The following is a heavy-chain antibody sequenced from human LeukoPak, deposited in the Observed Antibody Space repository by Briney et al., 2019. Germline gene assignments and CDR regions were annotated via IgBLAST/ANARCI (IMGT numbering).Heavy chain of an antibody. V-gene: IGHV3-21*01. CDR1: GFTFSSYS. Sequence: PGGSLRLSCAASGFTFSSYSINWVRQAPGKGLEWVSSISSSSSYIYYADSVKGRFTISRDNTKNSLYLQMNSLRAEDTAVYYCARAGSSWYSYYYYMDVWGKGTTVTISS. D-gene: IGHD6-13*01. CDR2: ISSSSSYI. CDR3: ARAGSSWYSYYYYMDV. J-gene: IGHJ6*03.